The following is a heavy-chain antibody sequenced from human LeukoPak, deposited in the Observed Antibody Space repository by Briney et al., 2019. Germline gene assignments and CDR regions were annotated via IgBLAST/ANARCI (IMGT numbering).Heavy chain of an antibody. J-gene: IGHJ3*02. V-gene: IGHV3-53*01. Sequence: GGSLRLSCAASGFTVSRCFMNWVRQAPGKGLEWLAILYRDGGTTYYADSVKGRFTISRDSSKNTLYLQMNSLRAEDTAVYYCAKIIAVAGTGEDNVFDIWGQGTMVTVSS. CDR2: LYRDGGTT. D-gene: IGHD6-13*01. CDR1: GFTVSRCF. CDR3: AKIIAVAGTGEDNVFDI.